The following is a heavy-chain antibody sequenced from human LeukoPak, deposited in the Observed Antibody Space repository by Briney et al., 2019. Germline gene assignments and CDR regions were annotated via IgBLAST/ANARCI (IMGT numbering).Heavy chain of an antibody. CDR1: GYSFTDKY. J-gene: IGHJ6*03. V-gene: IGHV1-2*02. CDR3: ARAGYYYYYMDV. Sequence: ASVKVSCKASGYSFTDKYMHWVRQAPGQGLEWMGWINPNSGGTNYAQKFQGRVTMTTDTSMSTAYMELSSLRSEDTAVYYCARAGYYYYYMDVWGKGTTVTISS. CDR2: INPNSGGT.